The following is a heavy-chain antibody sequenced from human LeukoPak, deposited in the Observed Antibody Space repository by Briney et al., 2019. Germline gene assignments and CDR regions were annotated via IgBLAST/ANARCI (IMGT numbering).Heavy chain of an antibody. V-gene: IGHV3-74*03. Sequence: PGGSLRLSCAGSGFNFTGYWMHWVRQPPGKGLVWISRLYSDGRSLTYADSVKGRFTISRDNAKNMLYLQMNSLRPDDTAVYYCARGRGLGEFAVASFDSWGQGTLVTVSS. CDR3: ARGRGLGEFAVASFDS. D-gene: IGHD3-10*01. CDR1: GFNFTGYW. J-gene: IGHJ4*02. CDR2: LYSDGRSL.